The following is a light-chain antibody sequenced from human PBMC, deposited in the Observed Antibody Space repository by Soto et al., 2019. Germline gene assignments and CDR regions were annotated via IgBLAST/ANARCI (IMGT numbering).Light chain of an antibody. Sequence: DIEMTQSPSTLSASVGDRVTITCRASESISRWLAWYQQKPGKVPKLLIYQASSLESGVPSRFGGSGSGTEFTLTIRSLQTEDFATYYCQLYSVYSSWTFGQGTKVEIK. CDR2: QAS. CDR3: QLYSVYSSWT. CDR1: ESISRW. J-gene: IGKJ1*01. V-gene: IGKV1-5*03.